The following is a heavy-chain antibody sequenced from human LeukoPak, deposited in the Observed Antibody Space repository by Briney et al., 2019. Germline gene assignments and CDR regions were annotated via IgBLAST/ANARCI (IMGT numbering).Heavy chain of an antibody. Sequence: PSETLSLTCSVSGGSISSSSYYWGWIRQPPGKGLEWIGNIYYSGNTYYNPSLKSRVTISVDTSKNQFSLKLSSVTAADTAVYYCAKLAVAGTLIDYWGQGTLVTVSS. J-gene: IGHJ4*02. CDR3: AKLAVAGTLIDY. CDR1: GGSISSSSYY. D-gene: IGHD6-19*01. CDR2: IYYSGNT. V-gene: IGHV4-39*01.